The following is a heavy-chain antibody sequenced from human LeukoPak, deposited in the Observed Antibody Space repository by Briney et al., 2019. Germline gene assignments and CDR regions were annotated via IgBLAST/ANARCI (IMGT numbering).Heavy chain of an antibody. CDR3: AREGSHSAFDI. CDR1: GDSINNHQ. D-gene: IGHD2-15*01. CDR2: IHYSGRT. V-gene: IGHV4-59*11. J-gene: IGHJ3*02. Sequence: PSETLSLTCTVSGDSINNHQWSWIRQPPGKGLEWIGYIHYSGRTNYHPSLKSRVTISIDTSKNHFSLKLTSVTTADTALYYCAREGSHSAFDIWGQGTTVTVSS.